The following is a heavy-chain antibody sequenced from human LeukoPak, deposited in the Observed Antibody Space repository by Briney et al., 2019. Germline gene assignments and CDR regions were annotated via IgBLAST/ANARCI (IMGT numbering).Heavy chain of an antibody. Sequence: SETLSLTCAVYGGSFSGYYWSWIRQPPGKGLEWIGEINHSGSTNYNPSLKSRVTISVDTSKNQFSLKLSSVTAADTAVHYCAPRVGWFDPWGQGTLVTVSS. V-gene: IGHV4-34*01. CDR3: APRVGWFDP. CDR1: GGSFSGYY. D-gene: IGHD1-26*01. CDR2: INHSGST. J-gene: IGHJ5*02.